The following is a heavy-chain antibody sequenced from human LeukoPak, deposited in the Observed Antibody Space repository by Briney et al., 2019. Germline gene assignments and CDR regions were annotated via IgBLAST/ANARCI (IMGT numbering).Heavy chain of an antibody. CDR1: GYSFTSYW. Sequence: GESLKISCKGSGYSFTSYWIGWVRQMPGKGLEWMGIIYPGDSDTRYSPSFQGQVTISADKSISTAYLQWSSLKASDTAMYYCARFRASIAATAHAMAFDIWGQGTMVTVSS. V-gene: IGHV5-51*01. J-gene: IGHJ3*02. CDR2: IYPGDSDT. D-gene: IGHD6-6*01. CDR3: ARFRASIAATAHAMAFDI.